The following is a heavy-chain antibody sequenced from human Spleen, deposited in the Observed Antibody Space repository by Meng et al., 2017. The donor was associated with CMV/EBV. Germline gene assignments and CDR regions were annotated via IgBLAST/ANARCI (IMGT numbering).Heavy chain of an antibody. Sequence: QVQLVQSGAEVKKPGSSVKVSCKASGGTFSSYAISWVRQAPGQGLEWMGIINPSGGSTSYAQKFQGRVTMTRDTSTSTVYMELSSLRSEDTAVYYCAREDSYGYFDYWGQGTLVTVSS. CDR3: AREDSYGYFDY. CDR1: GGTFSSYA. CDR2: INPSGGST. J-gene: IGHJ4*02. V-gene: IGHV1-46*01. D-gene: IGHD5-18*01.